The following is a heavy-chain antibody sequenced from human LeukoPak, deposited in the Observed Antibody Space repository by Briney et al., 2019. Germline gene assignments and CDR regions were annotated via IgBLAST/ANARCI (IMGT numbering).Heavy chain of an antibody. CDR1: GFTFSSYE. V-gene: IGHV3-48*03. D-gene: IGHD3-3*01. CDR3: ARPRITVFEVVPWAFDV. Sequence: PGGSLRLSCAASGFTFSSYEMNWVRQTPGKGLEWISYITNSGNTIYYADSVKGRFTISRDDAKNSLYLQMNSPRAEDTAVYYCARPRITVFEVVPWAFDVWGQGTMVTVSS. CDR2: ITNSGNTI. J-gene: IGHJ3*01.